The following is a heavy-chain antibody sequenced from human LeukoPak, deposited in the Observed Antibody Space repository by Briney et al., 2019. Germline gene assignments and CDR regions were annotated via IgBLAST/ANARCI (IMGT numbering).Heavy chain of an antibody. Sequence: SSVKVSCKASGGTFSSYAISWVRQAPGQGLEWIGGIIPIFGTANYAQKFQGRVTITADESTSTAYMGLSSLRSEDTAVYYCARVVYGSGSYSWFDPWGQGTLVTVSS. J-gene: IGHJ5*02. CDR1: GGTFSSYA. V-gene: IGHV1-69*01. CDR3: ARVVYGSGSYSWFDP. D-gene: IGHD3-10*01. CDR2: IIPIFGTA.